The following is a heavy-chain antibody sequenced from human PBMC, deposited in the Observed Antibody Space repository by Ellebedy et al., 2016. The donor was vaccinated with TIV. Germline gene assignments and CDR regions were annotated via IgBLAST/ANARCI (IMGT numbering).Heavy chain of an antibody. J-gene: IGHJ4*02. Sequence: GESLKISCAASGFTFTSFALSWVRQAPGKGLEWVAGVSSGGSNTYYADSVRGRFTISRDNPKNTLFLEMDSLRAEDTAVYYCAKGMIRGFDNWGQGTLVTVSS. CDR2: VSSGGSNT. CDR3: AKGMIRGFDN. D-gene: IGHD3-22*01. CDR1: GFTFTSFA. V-gene: IGHV3-23*01.